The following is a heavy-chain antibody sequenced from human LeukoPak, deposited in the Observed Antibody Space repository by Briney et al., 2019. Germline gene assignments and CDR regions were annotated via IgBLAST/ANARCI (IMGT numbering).Heavy chain of an antibody. CDR2: INPNSGGT. CDR3: ARGGWGATAPRVNWFDP. CDR1: GYTFTSYG. J-gene: IGHJ5*02. Sequence: ASVKVSCKASGYTFTSYGISWVRQAPGQGLEWMGWINPNSGGTNYAQKFQGRVTMTRDTSISTAYMELSRLRSDDTAVYYCARGGWGATAPRVNWFDPWGQGTLVTVSS. D-gene: IGHD1-26*01. V-gene: IGHV1-2*02.